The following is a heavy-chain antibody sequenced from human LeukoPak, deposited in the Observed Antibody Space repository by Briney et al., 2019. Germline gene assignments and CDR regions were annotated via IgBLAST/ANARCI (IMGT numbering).Heavy chain of an antibody. D-gene: IGHD3-10*01. V-gene: IGHV4-39*01. J-gene: IGHJ5*02. CDR2: IYYSGST. CDR3: ARAPVLLWFGELLGWFDP. CDR1: GGSISSSSYY. Sequence: SETLSLTCTVSGGSISSSSYYWGWIRQPPGTGLEWIGSIYYSGSTYYNPSLKSRVTISVDTFKNQFSLKLSSVTAADTAVYYCARAPVLLWFGELLGWFDPWGQGTLVTVSS.